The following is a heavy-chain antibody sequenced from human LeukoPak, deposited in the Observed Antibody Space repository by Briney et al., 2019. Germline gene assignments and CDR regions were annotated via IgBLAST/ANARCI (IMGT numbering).Heavy chain of an antibody. V-gene: IGHV4-39*01. CDR2: IYYSGST. CDR3: ARQYYIEGGFWFDP. J-gene: IGHJ5*02. CDR1: GYSISSSYY. D-gene: IGHD1-26*01. Sequence: PSETLSLTCTVSGYSISSSYYWGWIRQPPGKGLEWIGSIYYSGSTYYNPSLKSRVTISVDTSKNQFSLKLSSVTAADTAVYYCARQYYIEGGFWFDPWGQGTLVTVSS.